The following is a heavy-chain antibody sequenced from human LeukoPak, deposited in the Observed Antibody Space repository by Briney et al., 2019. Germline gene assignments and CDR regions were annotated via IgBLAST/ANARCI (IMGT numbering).Heavy chain of an antibody. D-gene: IGHD2-2*01. Sequence: ASVKVSCKASGGTFSSYAISWVRQAPGQRLEWMGWINAGNGNTKYSQKFQGRVTITRDTSASTAYMELSSLRSEDTAVYYCARDQVAIVVVPAAMARGGDYYYYGMDVWGKGTTVTVSS. V-gene: IGHV1-3*01. CDR1: GGTFSSYA. CDR2: INAGNGNT. CDR3: ARDQVAIVVVPAAMARGGDYYYYGMDV. J-gene: IGHJ6*04.